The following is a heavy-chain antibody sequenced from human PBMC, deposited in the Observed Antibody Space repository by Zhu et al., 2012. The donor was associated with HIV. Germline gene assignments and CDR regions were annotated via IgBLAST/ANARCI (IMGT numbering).Heavy chain of an antibody. CDR3: ARVWLRNCSGGSCFYFDY. Sequence: QVQLQESGPGLVKPSETLSLTCTVSGYSISSGYYWGWIRQPPGKGLEWIGSIYHSGSTYYNPSLKSRVTISVDTSKNQFSLKLSSVTAADTAVYYCARVWLRNCSGGSCFYFDYWGQGTLVTVSS. V-gene: IGHV4-38-2*02. CDR2: IYHSGST. CDR1: GYSISSGYY. D-gene: IGHD2-15*01. J-gene: IGHJ4*02.